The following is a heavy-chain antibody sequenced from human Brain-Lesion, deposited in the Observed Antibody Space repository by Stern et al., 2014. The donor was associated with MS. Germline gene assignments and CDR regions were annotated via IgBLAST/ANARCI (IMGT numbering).Heavy chain of an antibody. J-gene: IGHJ5*02. CDR2: IYYSGNT. Sequence: QLQLQESGPGLVKPSETLSLTCTVAGGSVSSTSYAWAWIRQPPGKGLEWIGTIYYSGNTYYSPSLKSRLNISLDTSKHQFSLRRSFWTAADTAVYYCAGEEDIRYCSGGSCTGNWFDPWGQGTLVTVSS. D-gene: IGHD2-15*01. CDR3: AGEEDIRYCSGGSCTGNWFDP. V-gene: IGHV4-39*01. CDR1: GGSVSSTSYA.